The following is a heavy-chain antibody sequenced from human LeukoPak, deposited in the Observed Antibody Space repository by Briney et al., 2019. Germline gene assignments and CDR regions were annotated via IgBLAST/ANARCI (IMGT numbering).Heavy chain of an antibody. D-gene: IGHD4-17*01. CDR2: ISAYNGNT. J-gene: IGHJ6*03. Sequence: ASVTVSFKASGYTFTSYGISWVRQAPGQGLEWMGWISAYNGNTNYAQKLQGRVTMTTDTSTSTAYMELRSLRSDDTAVYYCARARGVDDYGDYYYYYMDVWGKGTTVTVSS. V-gene: IGHV1-18*01. CDR1: GYTFTSYG. CDR3: ARARGVDDYGDYYYYYMDV.